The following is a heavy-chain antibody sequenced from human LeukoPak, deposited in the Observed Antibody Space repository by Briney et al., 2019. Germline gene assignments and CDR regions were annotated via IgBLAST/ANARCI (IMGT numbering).Heavy chain of an antibody. Sequence: GASVKVSCKASGGTFSSYAISWVRQAPGQGLEWMGGIIPIFGTANYAQKFQGRVTITADESTSTAYMELSSLRSEDTAVYYCARGQYDYGTQADAFDIWGQGTMVTVSS. J-gene: IGHJ3*02. D-gene: IGHD4-17*01. V-gene: IGHV1-69*01. CDR3: ARGQYDYGTQADAFDI. CDR2: IIPIFGTA. CDR1: GGTFSSYA.